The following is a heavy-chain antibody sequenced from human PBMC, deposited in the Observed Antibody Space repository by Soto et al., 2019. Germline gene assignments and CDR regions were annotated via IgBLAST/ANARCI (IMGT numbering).Heavy chain of an antibody. D-gene: IGHD1-26*01. Sequence: QLQLQESGPGLVKPSETLSLTCTVSGGSISSSSYYWGWIRQPPGKGLEWIGNIYYSGNTYYNPSLKSRVTISVATSKKQFSLKVNSVTAADTAMYYCARGIVGAERSFDYWGQGTLVTVSS. J-gene: IGHJ4*02. CDR1: GGSISSSSYY. CDR2: IYYSGNT. V-gene: IGHV4-39*01. CDR3: ARGIVGAERSFDY.